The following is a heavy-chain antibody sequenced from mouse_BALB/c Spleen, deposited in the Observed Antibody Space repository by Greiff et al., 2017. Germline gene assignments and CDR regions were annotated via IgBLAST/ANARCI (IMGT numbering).Heavy chain of an antibody. V-gene: IGHV5-6-5*01. D-gene: IGHD1-1*01. CDR1: GFTFSSYA. CDR3: ARVDGSRGFDY. Sequence: DVKLQESGGGLVKPGGSLKLSCAASGFTFSSYAMSWVRQTPEKRLEWVASISSGGSTYYPDSVKGRFTISRDNARNILYLQMSSLRSEDTAMYYCARVDGSRGFDYWGQGTTLTVSS. CDR2: ISSGGST. J-gene: IGHJ2*01.